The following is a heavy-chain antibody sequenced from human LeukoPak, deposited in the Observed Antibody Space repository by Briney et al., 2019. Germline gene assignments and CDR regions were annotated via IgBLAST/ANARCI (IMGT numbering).Heavy chain of an antibody. CDR1: GGTFSSYA. D-gene: IGHD2-15*01. J-gene: IGHJ4*02. CDR3: ARLYCSGGSCYSGWSGNAPPYYFDY. V-gene: IGHV1-69*13. Sequence: ASVKVSCKASGGTFSSYAISWERQAPGQGLEWMGGIIPIFGTANYAQKFQGRVTITADESTSTAYMELSSLRSEDTAVYYCARLYCSGGSCYSGWSGNAPPYYFDYWGQGTLVTVSS. CDR2: IIPIFGTA.